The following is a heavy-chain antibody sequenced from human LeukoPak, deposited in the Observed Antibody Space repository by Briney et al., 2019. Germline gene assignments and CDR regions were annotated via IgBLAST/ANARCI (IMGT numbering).Heavy chain of an antibody. J-gene: IGHJ4*02. V-gene: IGHV3-23*01. D-gene: IGHD3-10*01. Sequence: PGGSLRLSCAASGFTFSSYAMSWVRQAPGKGLEWVSTISGGGGSTYYADSVKGRFTISRDNSKNTLYLQMNSLRAEDTAVYYCAKVWEFRGAIVYYFDYWGQGTLVTASS. CDR2: ISGGGGST. CDR3: AKVWEFRGAIVYYFDY. CDR1: GFTFSSYA.